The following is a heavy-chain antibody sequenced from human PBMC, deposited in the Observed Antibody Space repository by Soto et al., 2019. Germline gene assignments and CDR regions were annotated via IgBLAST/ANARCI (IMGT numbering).Heavy chain of an antibody. V-gene: IGHV3-73*01. J-gene: IGHJ6*03. CDR2: VRSKANSYAT. Sequence: GGSLRLSCAASGFTFSNAGINWVRQTSGKGLEWVGRVRSKANSYATAYAASVKGRFTISRDDSKNTAYLQMNSLKTEDTAVYYCTRALPENSRFGGVIAYYYYYYMDVWGKGTTVTVSS. CDR1: GFTFSNAG. CDR3: TRALPENSRFGGVIAYYYYYYMDV. D-gene: IGHD3-16*02.